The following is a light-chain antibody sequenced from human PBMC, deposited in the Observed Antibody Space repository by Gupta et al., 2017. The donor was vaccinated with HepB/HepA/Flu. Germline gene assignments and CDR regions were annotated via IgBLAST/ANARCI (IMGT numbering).Light chain of an antibody. CDR3: ESYDTSLTGPV. CDR1: SSNTGAAYD. CDR2: GDF. J-gene: IGLJ2*01. Sequence: QSVLTQPPSVSGAPGQSVTIPCTGISSNTGAAYDVQWYQQFPGAAPKLLIYGDFKRPSGVPDRFSGSKSGTSASLAITGLQADDEADYYCESYDTSLTGPVFGGGTKLTVL. V-gene: IGLV1-40*01.